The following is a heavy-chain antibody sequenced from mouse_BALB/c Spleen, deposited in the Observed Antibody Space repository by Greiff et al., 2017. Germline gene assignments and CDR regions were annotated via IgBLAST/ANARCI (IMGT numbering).Heavy chain of an antibody. V-gene: IGHV2-9*02. CDR1: GFSLTSYG. J-gene: IGHJ4*01. CDR2: IWAGGST. Sequence: VKLVESGPGLVAPSQSLSITCTVSGFSLTSYGVHWVRQPPGKGLEWLGVIWAGGSTNYNSALMSRLSISKDNSKSQVFLKMNSLQTDDTAMYYCARTMITTNYAMDYWGQGTSVTVSS. CDR3: ARTMITTNYAMDY. D-gene: IGHD2-4*01.